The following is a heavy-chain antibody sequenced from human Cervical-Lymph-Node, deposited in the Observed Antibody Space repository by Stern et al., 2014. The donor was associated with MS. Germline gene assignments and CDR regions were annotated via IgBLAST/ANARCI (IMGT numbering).Heavy chain of an antibody. J-gene: IGHJ4*02. CDR3: ARGSAESRVDY. V-gene: IGHV3-21*01. CDR1: GFTFSAYF. Sequence: EVQLVESGGGLVKPGGSLRLSCAASGFTFSAYFMNWVRRAPGKGLEWVSSISSSSIYIYYADSVRGRFTISRDNGKNSLYLQVNSLRVEDTAVYYCARGSAESRVDYWGQGTLVTVSS. CDR2: ISSSSIYI.